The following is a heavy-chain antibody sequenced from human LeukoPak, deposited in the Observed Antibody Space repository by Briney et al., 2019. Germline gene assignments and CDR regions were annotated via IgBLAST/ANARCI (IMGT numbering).Heavy chain of an antibody. D-gene: IGHD3-3*01. J-gene: IGHJ4*02. Sequence: PSETLSLTCAVYGGSFSGYYWSWIRQPPGKGLEWIGEINHSGSTNYNPSLKSRVTISVDTSKNQFSLKLSSVTAADTAVYYCARVRITIFGVVIIAYYFDYWGQGTLVTVSS. CDR2: INHSGST. CDR3: ARVRITIFGVVIIAYYFDY. V-gene: IGHV4-34*01. CDR1: GGSFSGYY.